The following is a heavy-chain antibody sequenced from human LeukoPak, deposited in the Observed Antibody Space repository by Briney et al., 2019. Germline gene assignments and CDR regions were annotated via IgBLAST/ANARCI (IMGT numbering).Heavy chain of an antibody. CDR3: ARDPDITIFGVVMNAFDI. V-gene: IGHV3-48*03. Sequence: GGSLRLSCAASGFTFSTYEMNWVRQAPGKGLEWVSYISSSGSTIYYADSVKGRFTISRDNAKNSLYLQMNSLRAEDTAVYYCARDPDITIFGVVMNAFDIWGQGTMVTVSS. CDR1: GFTFSTYE. CDR2: ISSSGSTI. D-gene: IGHD3-3*01. J-gene: IGHJ3*02.